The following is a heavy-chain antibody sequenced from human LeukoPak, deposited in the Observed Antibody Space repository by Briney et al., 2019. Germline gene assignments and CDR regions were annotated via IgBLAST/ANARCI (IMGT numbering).Heavy chain of an antibody. CDR2: ISYGGSNK. CDR1: GFTFSSYN. Sequence: GRSLRLSYAASGFTFSSYNMHWVRQAPGKGLEWVAVISYGGSNKYYAESVKGRFTISRDNSKNTQYLQMNSLRPEDTAVYFCARDPSKEVVPGYFENWGQGNLVTVSS. J-gene: IGHJ4*02. D-gene: IGHD2-15*01. V-gene: IGHV3-30-3*01. CDR3: ARDPSKEVVPGYFEN.